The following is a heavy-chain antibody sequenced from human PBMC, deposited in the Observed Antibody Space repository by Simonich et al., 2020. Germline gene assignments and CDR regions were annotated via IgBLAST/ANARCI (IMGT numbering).Heavy chain of an antibody. Sequence: QVQLVQSGAEEKKPGASVKVSCKASGYTFTGYYMHWVRQAPGQGVEWMGWINPTSGGTNHAQKFQGRVTRTRDTSISTAYMELSRLRSDDTAVYYCARELMNAFDIWGQGTMVTVSS. V-gene: IGHV1-2*02. CDR2: INPTSGGT. CDR3: ARELMNAFDI. CDR1: GYTFTGYY. D-gene: IGHD2-8*01. J-gene: IGHJ3*02.